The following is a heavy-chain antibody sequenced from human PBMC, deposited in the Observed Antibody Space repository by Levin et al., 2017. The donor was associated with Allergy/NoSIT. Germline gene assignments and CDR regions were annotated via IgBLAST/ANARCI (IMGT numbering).Heavy chain of an antibody. CDR1: GLIFSIYG. CDR2: TSNDESHK. CDR3: AKGGSFDS. V-gene: IGHV3-30*18. Sequence: GESLKISCEASGLIFSIYGMHWVRQAPGKGLEWVAITSNDESHKYYADSVKGRFTISRDNSKNTLYLQMNSLRPEDTAVYYCAKGGSFDSWGQGTLVTVSS. J-gene: IGHJ4*02.